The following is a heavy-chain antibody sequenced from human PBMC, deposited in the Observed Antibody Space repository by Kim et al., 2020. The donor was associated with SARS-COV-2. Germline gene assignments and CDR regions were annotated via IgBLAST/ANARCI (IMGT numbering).Heavy chain of an antibody. V-gene: IGHV3-23*01. Sequence: DSVKGRFTISRDNSKNTLYLQMNSLRAEDTALYYCAKVGAVGATFFFFDYWGQGTLVTVSS. J-gene: IGHJ4*02. D-gene: IGHD1-26*01. CDR3: AKVGAVGATFFFFDY.